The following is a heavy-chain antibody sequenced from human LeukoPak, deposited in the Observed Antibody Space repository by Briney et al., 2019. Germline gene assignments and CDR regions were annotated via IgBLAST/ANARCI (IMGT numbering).Heavy chain of an antibody. CDR2: IYPTDIT. D-gene: IGHD3-22*01. V-gene: IGHV4-4*07. Sequence: SETLSLTCTVSGGSISNSYWSWIRQPAGKGLEWIGRIYPTDITTYNPSLKSRVTLSVDTSKNQFSLKLSSVTAADTAVYYCARPPYYDTSGYRDYWGQGTLVTVSS. CDR3: ARPPYYDTSGYRDY. J-gene: IGHJ4*02. CDR1: GGSISNSY.